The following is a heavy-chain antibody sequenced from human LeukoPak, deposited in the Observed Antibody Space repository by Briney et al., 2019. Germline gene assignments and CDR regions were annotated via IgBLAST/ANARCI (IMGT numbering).Heavy chain of an antibody. CDR3: ANDPPNCGEFVCEQLGGDY. V-gene: IGHV3-23*01. Sequence: GGSLRLFCVASGFPFTTYGMGWVRQAPGKGLGWVSTISGTGGNTNYADSMKGRFTVSRDSSSNTLYLHMNSLSADDTAVYYCANDPPNCGEFVCEQLGGDYWGQGAMVIVA. CDR1: GFPFTTYG. D-gene: IGHD1-1*01. J-gene: IGHJ4*02. CDR2: ISGTGGNT.